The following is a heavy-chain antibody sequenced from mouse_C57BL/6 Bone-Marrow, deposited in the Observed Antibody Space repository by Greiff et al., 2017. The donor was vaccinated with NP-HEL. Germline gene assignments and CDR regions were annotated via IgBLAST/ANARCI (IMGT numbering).Heavy chain of an antibody. CDR1: GFTFSDYG. CDR2: ISSGSSTI. CDR3: ARRDTTVVATNYFDY. Sequence: EVILVASGGCLVKPGGSLTLSCAASGFTFSDYGMHWVRQAPVKGLEWVAYISSGSSTIYYADTVKGRFTISRDNAKNTLFLQMTSLRSEDTAMYYCARRDTTVVATNYFDYWGQGTTLTVSS. D-gene: IGHD1-1*01. J-gene: IGHJ2*01. V-gene: IGHV5-17*01.